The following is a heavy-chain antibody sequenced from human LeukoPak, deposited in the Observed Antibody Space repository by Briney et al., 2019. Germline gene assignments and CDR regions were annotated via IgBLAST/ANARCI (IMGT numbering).Heavy chain of an antibody. D-gene: IGHD5/OR15-5a*01. CDR2: INHDGSLR. J-gene: IGHJ4*02. CDR3: SRDVFSLGDS. V-gene: IGHV3-74*01. Sequence: GGSLRLSCAASGFSLTNYGMHWVRQTPGKGLVWVSHINHDGSLRNYADSVKCRFTVSRDIAKNTLYLHMSSLGAGDSAIYYCSRDVFSLGDSWGLGTLVTVSS. CDR1: GFSLTNYG.